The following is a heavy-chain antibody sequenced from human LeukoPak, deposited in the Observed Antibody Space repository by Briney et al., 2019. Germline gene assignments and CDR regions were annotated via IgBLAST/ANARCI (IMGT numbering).Heavy chain of an antibody. CDR2: INPNSGGT. D-gene: IGHD2-21*02. CDR1: GYTFTGYY. V-gene: IGHV1-2*02. J-gene: IGHJ4*02. Sequence: ASVKVSCKASGYTFTGYYMHWVRQAPGQGLEWMGWINPNSGGTNYAQKFQGRVTMTRDTSISTAYMELSRLRSDDTAVYYCARDLWAYCGGDCSVDYWGQGTLVTVSS. CDR3: ARDLWAYCGGDCSVDY.